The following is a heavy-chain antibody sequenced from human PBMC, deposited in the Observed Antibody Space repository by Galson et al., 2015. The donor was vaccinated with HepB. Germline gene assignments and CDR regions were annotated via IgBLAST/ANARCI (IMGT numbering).Heavy chain of an antibody. CDR1: GFTVSSNY. J-gene: IGHJ3*02. CDR3: ARDRVAGGAFDI. V-gene: IGHV3-53*01. CDR2: IYSGGST. D-gene: IGHD2-15*01. Sequence: SLRLSCAASGFTVSSNYMSWVRQAPGKRLEWVSVIYSGGSTYYADSVKGRYTISRDNSKNTLYVQMNSLRAEDTAVYYCARDRVAGGAFDIWGQGTMVTVSS.